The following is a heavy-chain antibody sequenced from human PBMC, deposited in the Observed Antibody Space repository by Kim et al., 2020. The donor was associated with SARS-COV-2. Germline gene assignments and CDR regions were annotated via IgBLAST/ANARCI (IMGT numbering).Heavy chain of an antibody. D-gene: IGHD1-26*01. Sequence: ASVKVSCKASGYTFTGYYMHWVRQAPGQGLEWMGWINPNSGGTNYAQKFQGWVTMTRDTSISTAYMELSRLRSDDTAVYYCARAKRRVGATVSYYYYGMDVWGQGTTVTVSS. J-gene: IGHJ6*02. CDR2: INPNSGGT. CDR1: GYTFTGYY. CDR3: ARAKRRVGATVSYYYYGMDV. V-gene: IGHV1-2*04.